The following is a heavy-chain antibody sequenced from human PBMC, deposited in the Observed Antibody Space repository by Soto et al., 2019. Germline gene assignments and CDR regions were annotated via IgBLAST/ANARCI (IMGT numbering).Heavy chain of an antibody. Sequence: GGSLRLSCAASGFTFDDYTMHWVRQAPGKGLEWVSLISWDGGSTYYADSVKGRFTISRDNSKNTLYLQMNSLRAEDTAVYYCAKDGVFGWPQPFDYWGQGTLVTVSS. V-gene: IGHV3-43*01. CDR1: GFTFDDYT. J-gene: IGHJ4*02. CDR3: AKDGVFGWPQPFDY. D-gene: IGHD3-3*01. CDR2: ISWDGGST.